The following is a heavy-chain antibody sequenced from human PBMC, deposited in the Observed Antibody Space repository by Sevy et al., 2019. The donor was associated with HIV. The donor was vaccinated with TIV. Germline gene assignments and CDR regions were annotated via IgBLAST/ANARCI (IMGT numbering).Heavy chain of an antibody. Sequence: SETLSLTCTVSGGSISSYYWSWIRQPPGKGLEWIGYIYYSGSTNYNPSLKSRVTISVDTSKNQFSLKLSSVTAADTAVYYCARSMVYAIGYYYGMDVWGQGTMVTVSS. V-gene: IGHV4-59*13. CDR3: ARSMVYAIGYYYGMDV. D-gene: IGHD2-8*01. CDR2: IYYSGST. CDR1: GGSISSYY. J-gene: IGHJ6*02.